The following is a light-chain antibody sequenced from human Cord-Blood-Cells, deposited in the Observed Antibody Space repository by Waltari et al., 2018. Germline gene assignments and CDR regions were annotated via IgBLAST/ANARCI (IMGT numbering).Light chain of an antibody. V-gene: IGKV3-11*01. CDR2: DAS. CDR1: QSVSSY. Sequence: EIVLTQSPATLSLSPGERATLSCRASQSVSSYLAWYQQKPGQAPRLLIYDASNRATGIPARFSGSGSGTDFTLTISSLEPEDLAVYYCQQRSNWTLTFGQGTRLEIK. J-gene: IGKJ5*01. CDR3: QQRSNWTLT.